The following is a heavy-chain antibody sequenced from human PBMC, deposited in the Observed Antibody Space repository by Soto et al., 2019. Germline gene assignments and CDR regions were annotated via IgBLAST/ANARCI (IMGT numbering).Heavy chain of an antibody. J-gene: IGHJ4*02. Sequence: GGSLRLSCAASGFTFSDYYMSWIRQAPGKGLEWVSYISSSGSTIYYADSVKGRFTISRDNAKNSLYLQMNSLRAEDTAVYYCARGIIDYDYIWGSQSDYYFVYWGQGTLVTVSS. CDR3: ARGIIDYDYIWGSQSDYYFVY. V-gene: IGHV3-11*01. CDR1: GFTFSDYY. CDR2: ISSSGSTI. D-gene: IGHD3-16*01.